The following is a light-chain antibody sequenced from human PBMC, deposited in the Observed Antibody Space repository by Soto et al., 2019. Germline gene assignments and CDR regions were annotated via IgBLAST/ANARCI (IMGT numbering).Light chain of an antibody. V-gene: IGKV3-11*01. CDR2: DAS. CDR3: KQRSNWPRT. Sequence: EIVLTQSPATLSLSPGERATISCRASQSVSSYLAWYQQKPGQAPRLLIYDASNRATGIPARFSGSGSGTDFTITISSLEPEDFAVYYCKQRSNWPRTFGQGTKVEIK. J-gene: IGKJ1*01. CDR1: QSVSSY.